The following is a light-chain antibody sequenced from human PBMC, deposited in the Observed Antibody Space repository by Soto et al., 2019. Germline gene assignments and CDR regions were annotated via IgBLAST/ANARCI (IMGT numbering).Light chain of an antibody. CDR1: QSVSSSY. CDR3: QKYGSSPRT. V-gene: IGKV3-20*01. Sequence: EIVLTQSPGTLSLSPGERATLSCRASQSVSSSYLAWYQQKPGQAPRLLIYGASSRATGIPDRFSGSGSGTDFTLTISRLEPEDFAVYYCQKYGSSPRTFGQVTKVEI. J-gene: IGKJ1*01. CDR2: GAS.